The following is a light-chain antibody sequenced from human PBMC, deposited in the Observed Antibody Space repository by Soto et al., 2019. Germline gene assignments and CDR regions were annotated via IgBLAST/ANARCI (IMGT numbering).Light chain of an antibody. V-gene: IGLV2-14*01. CDR3: ISYTSSSTCV. Sequence: QSALTQPRSVSGSPGQSVTISCTGTSSDVGGYNYVSWYQQHPGKAPKLMIYEVSNRPSGVSNRFSGSKSGNTASLTISGLQAEDEADYYCISYTSSSTCVFGTGTKVTVL. CDR2: EVS. J-gene: IGLJ1*01. CDR1: SSDVGGYNY.